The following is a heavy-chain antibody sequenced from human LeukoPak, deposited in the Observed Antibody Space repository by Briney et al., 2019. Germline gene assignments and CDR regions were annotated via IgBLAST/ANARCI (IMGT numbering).Heavy chain of an antibody. Sequence: PGGSLRLSCAASGFTFSSYAMSWVRQAPGKGLEWVSTISSGSSSTYYGDSVKGRFTISRDNSKNPLYLQMNSLRAEDTAVYYCAKDRDYGNGPTCFNYWGQGTLVTVSS. V-gene: IGHV3-23*01. J-gene: IGHJ4*02. CDR2: ISSGSSST. CDR1: GFTFSSYA. D-gene: IGHD4-17*01. CDR3: AKDRDYGNGPTCFNY.